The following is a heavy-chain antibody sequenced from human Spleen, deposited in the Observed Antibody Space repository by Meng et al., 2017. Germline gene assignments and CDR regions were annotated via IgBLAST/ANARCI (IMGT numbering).Heavy chain of an antibody. J-gene: IGHJ4*02. CDR2: IIPILGIP. D-gene: IGHD7-27*01. Sequence: KVSCKASGGTFRSYTISWVRQAPGQGLEWMGRIIPILGIPNYAQKFQGRVTITPAKSTTTAYMELSSLRSEDTAVYYCARDQTGATLFDYWGQGTLVTVSS. V-gene: IGHV1-69*04. CDR3: ARDQTGATLFDY. CDR1: GGTFRSYT.